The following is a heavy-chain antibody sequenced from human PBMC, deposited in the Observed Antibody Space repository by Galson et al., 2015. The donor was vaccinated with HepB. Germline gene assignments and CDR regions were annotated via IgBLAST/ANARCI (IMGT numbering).Heavy chain of an antibody. J-gene: IGHJ4*02. CDR2: IKQDGSEK. D-gene: IGHD3-22*01. CDR1: GFTFSSYW. CDR3: ASFNYYDSSGPREQLDY. Sequence: SLRLSCAASGFTFSSYWMSWVRQAPGKGLEWVANIKQDGSEKYYVDSVKGRFTISRDNAKNSLYLQMNSLRAEDTAVYYCASFNYYDSSGPREQLDYWGQGTLVTVSS. V-gene: IGHV3-7*03.